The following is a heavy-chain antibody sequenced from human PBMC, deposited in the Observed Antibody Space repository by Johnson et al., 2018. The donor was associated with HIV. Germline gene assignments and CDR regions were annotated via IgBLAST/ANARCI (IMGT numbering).Heavy chain of an antibody. CDR3: AKDMRIAARPAVGAFDI. D-gene: IGHD6-6*01. Sequence: VQLVESGGGLVQPGGSLRLSCAASGFTFSSYAMSWVRQAPGKGLVWVSNISRSGSTIYHADSVKGRLIISRDHAKNSRYLQMSSLRAEDTALYYCAKDMRIAARPAVGAFDIWGQGTMVTVSS. J-gene: IGHJ3*02. CDR1: GFTFSSYA. CDR2: ISRSGSTI. V-gene: IGHV3-48*04.